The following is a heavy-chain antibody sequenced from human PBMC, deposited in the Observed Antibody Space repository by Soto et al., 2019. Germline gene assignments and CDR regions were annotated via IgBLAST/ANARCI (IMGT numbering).Heavy chain of an antibody. CDR1: GFSLSTSGVG. D-gene: IGHD3-3*01. CDR3: AHMVGITIFGVVIAHFDY. CDR2: IYWDDDK. V-gene: IGHV2-5*02. Sequence: QITLKESGPTLVKPTQTLTLTCTFSGFSLSTSGVGVGWIRQPQGKALEWLALIYWDDDKRYSPSLKSRLTITKDTSTTQVVLTMTNMDPVDTATYYCAHMVGITIFGVVIAHFDYWGQGTLVTVSS. J-gene: IGHJ4*02.